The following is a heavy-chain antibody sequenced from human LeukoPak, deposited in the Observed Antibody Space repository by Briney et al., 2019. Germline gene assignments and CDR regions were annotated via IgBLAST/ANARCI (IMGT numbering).Heavy chain of an antibody. CDR3: PTNGAVAVPTALRSYVL. V-gene: IGHV3-23*01. CDR1: GFTFGSYA. J-gene: IGHJ4*02. CDR2: ISCSGGST. D-gene: IGHD4/OR15-4a*01. Sequence: GGSLRLSCAASGFTFGSYAMSWVRQAPGKGLEWVSAISCSGGSTYYADSVKGRFTISRDNSKNTLYLQMNSLKPEDTALYYFPTNGAVAVPTALRSYVLWAQGPRDSVSS.